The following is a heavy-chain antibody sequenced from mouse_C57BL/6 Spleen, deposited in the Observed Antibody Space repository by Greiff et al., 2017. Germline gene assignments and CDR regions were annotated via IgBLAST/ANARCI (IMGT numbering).Heavy chain of an antibody. CDR3: ATVVAPYYYAMDY. Sequence: QVQLQQPGAELVKPGASVKLSCKASGYTFTSYWMHWVKQRPGQGLEWIGMIHPNSGSTNYNEKFKSKATLTVDKSSSTAYMRLSSLTSEDSAVYYCATVVAPYYYAMDYWGQGTSVTVSS. J-gene: IGHJ4*01. CDR2: IHPNSGST. CDR1: GYTFTSYW. D-gene: IGHD1-1*01. V-gene: IGHV1-64*01.